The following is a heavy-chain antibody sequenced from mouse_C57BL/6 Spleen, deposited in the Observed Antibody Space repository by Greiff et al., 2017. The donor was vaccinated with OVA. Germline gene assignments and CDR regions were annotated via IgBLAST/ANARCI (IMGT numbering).Heavy chain of an antibody. CDR1: GYTFTDYY. CDR2: INPNNGGT. V-gene: IGHV1-26*01. CDR3: AREDQGYFDY. J-gene: IGHJ2*01. Sequence: VQLQQSGPELVKPGASVKISCKASGYTFTDYYMNWVKQSHGKSLEWIGDINPNNGGTSYNQKFKGKATLTVDKSSSTAYMELRSLTSEDSAVYYCAREDQGYFDYWGQGTTLTVSS. D-gene: IGHD3-2*02.